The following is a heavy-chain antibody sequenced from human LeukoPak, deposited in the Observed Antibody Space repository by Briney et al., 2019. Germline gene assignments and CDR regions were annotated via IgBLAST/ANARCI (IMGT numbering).Heavy chain of an antibody. D-gene: IGHD3-10*01. V-gene: IGHV4-30-4*01. CDR3: ARVTGGSGSYYSPLHYYFDY. CDR1: GGSISSGDYY. J-gene: IGHJ4*02. Sequence: PSVTLSLTCTVSGGSISSGDYYWSWIRQPPGKGLGWIGYIYYSGSTYYNPSLKSRVTISVDTSKNQFSLKLSSVTAADTAVYYCARVTGGSGSYYSPLHYYFDYWGQGTLVTVSS. CDR2: IYYSGST.